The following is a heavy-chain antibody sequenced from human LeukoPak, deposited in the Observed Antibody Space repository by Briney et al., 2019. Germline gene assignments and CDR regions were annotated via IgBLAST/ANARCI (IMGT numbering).Heavy chain of an antibody. J-gene: IGHJ4*02. D-gene: IGHD5-12*01. V-gene: IGHV1-18*01. CDR1: GYTFTSHG. Sequence: GASVKVSCKASGYTFTSHGITWVRQAPGQGLEWMGWISAHNGNTKYAQKLQGRVTMTTDTSTTTAYMELRSLRSDDTAVYYCARDDGYDYGPFDYWGQGTLVTVSS. CDR2: ISAHNGNT. CDR3: ARDDGYDYGPFDY.